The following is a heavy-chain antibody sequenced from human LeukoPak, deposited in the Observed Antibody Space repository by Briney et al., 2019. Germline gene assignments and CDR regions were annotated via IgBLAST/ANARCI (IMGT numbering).Heavy chain of an antibody. J-gene: IGHJ3*02. Sequence: PGGSLRLSCAASGFIFSSHGMHWVRQAPGKGLEWVAVISYDGSNRYYADSVKGRFTISRDNSKNTLYLQMNSPRAEDTAVYYCAKEMGVAAAGLDAFDIWGQGTMVTVSS. CDR2: ISYDGSNR. V-gene: IGHV3-30*18. D-gene: IGHD6-13*01. CDR1: GFIFSSHG. CDR3: AKEMGVAAAGLDAFDI.